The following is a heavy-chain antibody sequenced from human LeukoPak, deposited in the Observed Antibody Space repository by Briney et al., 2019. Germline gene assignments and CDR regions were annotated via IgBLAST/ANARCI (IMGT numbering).Heavy chain of an antibody. CDR3: ARAYYSSGWSPSPYFDY. D-gene: IGHD6-19*01. V-gene: IGHV1-2*02. CDR1: GYTFTGYY. CDR2: INPNSGGT. J-gene: IGHJ4*02. Sequence: EASVKVSCKASGYTFTGYYMHWVQQAPGQGLEWMGWINPNSGGTNYAQKFQGRVTMTRDTSISTAYMELSRLRSDDTAVYYCARAYYSSGWSPSPYFDYWGQGTLVTVSS.